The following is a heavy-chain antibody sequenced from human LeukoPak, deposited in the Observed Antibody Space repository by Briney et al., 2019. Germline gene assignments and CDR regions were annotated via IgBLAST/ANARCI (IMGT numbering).Heavy chain of an antibody. Sequence: GGSLRLSCAASGFTFSSYSMNWVRQAPGKGLEWVSYISSSSSTIYYADSVKGRFTISRDNAKNSLYLQMNSLRAEDTAVYYCAKDGLDGYWGQGTLVTVSS. D-gene: IGHD3/OR15-3a*01. CDR3: AKDGLDGY. J-gene: IGHJ4*02. CDR1: GFTFSSYS. V-gene: IGHV3-48*01. CDR2: ISSSSSTI.